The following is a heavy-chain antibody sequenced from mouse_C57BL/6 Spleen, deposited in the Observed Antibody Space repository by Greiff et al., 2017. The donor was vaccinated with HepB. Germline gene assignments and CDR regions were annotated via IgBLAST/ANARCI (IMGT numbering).Heavy chain of an antibody. Sequence: QVQLQQSGAELVRPGASVTLSCKASGYTFTDYEMHWVKQTPVHGLEWIGAIDPETGGTAYNQKFKGKDILTADKSSSTAYMELRSLTSEDSAVYYCTREWDYYGSYWYFDVWGTGTTVTVSS. D-gene: IGHD1-1*01. J-gene: IGHJ1*03. CDR1: GYTFTDYE. CDR3: TREWDYYGSYWYFDV. V-gene: IGHV1-15*01. CDR2: IDPETGGT.